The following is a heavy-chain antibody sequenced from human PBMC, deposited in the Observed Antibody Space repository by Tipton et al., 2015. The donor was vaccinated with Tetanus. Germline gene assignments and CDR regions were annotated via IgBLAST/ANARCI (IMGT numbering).Heavy chain of an antibody. Sequence: TLSLTCTVSGGSLSTFYWNWIRQPAGKGLEWIGRIYSSGSTNYNPSLKSRVTMSIDTSKNQFSLELTSVTAADTAVYYCARDFRERSGTYFSYYCPMDVWGQGSTVTVSS. CDR3: ARDFRERSGTYFSYYCPMDV. D-gene: IGHD1-26*01. CDR2: IYSSGST. CDR1: GGSLSTFY. V-gene: IGHV4-4*07. J-gene: IGHJ6*02.